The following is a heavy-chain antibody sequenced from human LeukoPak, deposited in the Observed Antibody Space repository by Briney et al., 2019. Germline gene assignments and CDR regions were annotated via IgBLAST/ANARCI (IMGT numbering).Heavy chain of an antibody. J-gene: IGHJ4*02. D-gene: IGHD3-9*01. V-gene: IGHV3-23*01. Sequence: GGSLRLSCAASGFTFSSYDMSWVRQAPGKGLEWVTAISGSGGSTYYADSVKGRFTISRDNSKNTLYLQMNSLRAEDTAVYYCAKAHQLRYWFGYWGQGTLVTVSS. CDR3: AKAHQLRYWFGY. CDR1: GFTFSSYD. CDR2: ISGSGGST.